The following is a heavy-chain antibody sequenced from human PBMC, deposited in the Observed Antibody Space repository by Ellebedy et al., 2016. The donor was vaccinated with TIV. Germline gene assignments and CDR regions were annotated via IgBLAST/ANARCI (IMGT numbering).Heavy chain of an antibody. CDR2: MYYSGST. V-gene: IGHV4-39*01. D-gene: IGHD4-11*01. Sequence: SETLSLTCTVSGGSIGSSPYYWGWIRQPPGKGLEWIGNMYYSGSTYFNPSLKSRVTISVDTSKTQLSLKLSSVTAADTAVYYCLVTNHRTFDIWGRGAMVTVSS. CDR3: LVTNHRTFDI. CDR1: GGSIGSSPYY. J-gene: IGHJ3*02.